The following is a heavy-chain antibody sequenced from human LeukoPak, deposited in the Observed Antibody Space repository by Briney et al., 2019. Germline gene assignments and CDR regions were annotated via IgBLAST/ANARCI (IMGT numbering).Heavy chain of an antibody. D-gene: IGHD6-6*01. CDR1: GFTFSSYA. Sequence: GGSLRLSCAASGFTFSSYAMHWVRQAPGKGLEWVAVISYDGSNKYYADSVKGRFTISRDNSKNTLYLQMSSLRAEDTAVYYCARDRRIAARPDHYYYYMDVWGKGTTVTVSS. CDR3: ARDRRIAARPDHYYYYMDV. CDR2: ISYDGSNK. V-gene: IGHV3-30-3*01. J-gene: IGHJ6*03.